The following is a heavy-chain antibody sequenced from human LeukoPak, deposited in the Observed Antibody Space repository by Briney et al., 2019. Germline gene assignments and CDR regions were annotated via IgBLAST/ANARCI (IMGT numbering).Heavy chain of an antibody. CDR3: AKDAYSSSVVDYYYYMDV. CDR2: ISGGGDKT. D-gene: IGHD6-6*01. V-gene: IGHV3-23*01. Sequence: GGSLRLSCAASGFSFSSYAMTWVRQAPGKGLEWVSGISGGGDKTYYADSVKGRFTVSRGNSENKLWLQPNSLTAEDTALYYCAKDAYSSSVVDYYYYMDVWGKGTMVTVSS. CDR1: GFSFSSYA. J-gene: IGHJ6*03.